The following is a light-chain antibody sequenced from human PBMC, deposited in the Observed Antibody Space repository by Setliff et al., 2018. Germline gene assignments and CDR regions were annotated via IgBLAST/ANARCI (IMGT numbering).Light chain of an antibody. Sequence: QSVLTQPPSVSGAPGQRVTISRTGSNSDIGAGFGVHWYQQLPGTAPKLLIYGTYNRPSGVPDRFSGSKSGTSASLAITGLQAEDEADYYCQSYGGSVSGYVFGTGTKVTVL. CDR1: NSDIGAGFG. V-gene: IGLV1-40*01. J-gene: IGLJ1*01. CDR2: GTY. CDR3: QSYGGSVSGYV.